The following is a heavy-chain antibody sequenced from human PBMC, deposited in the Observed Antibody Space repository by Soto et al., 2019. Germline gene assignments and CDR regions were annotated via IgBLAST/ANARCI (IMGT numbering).Heavy chain of an antibody. Sequence: QVQLAESGGGVVQPGKSLRLSCEASGFTFDTYAMHWVRQAPGKGLEWGARIWDDGSRKEYLESVRGRFTISRDNSKNTLYLQMNSLRAEDTALYYCVRDRDPMNREVIRTIGHLRLWGRGALVSVST. V-gene: IGHV3-33*01. CDR1: GFTFDTYA. J-gene: IGHJ2*01. CDR3: VRDRDPMNREVIRTIGHLRL. CDR2: IWDDGSRK. D-gene: IGHD3-10*01.